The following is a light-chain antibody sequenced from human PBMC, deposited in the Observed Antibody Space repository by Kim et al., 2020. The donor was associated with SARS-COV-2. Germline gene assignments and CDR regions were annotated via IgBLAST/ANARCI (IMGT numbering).Light chain of an antibody. CDR2: KAS. CDR3: QQYNSYPLT. V-gene: IGKV1-5*03. CDR1: QSISSW. Sequence: ASVGDRVTITCRASQSISSWLAWYQHKPGKAPNLLIYKASSLESGVPSRFSGSGSGTEFTLTISSLQPDDFASYYCQQYNSYPLTFGGGTKVDIK. J-gene: IGKJ4*01.